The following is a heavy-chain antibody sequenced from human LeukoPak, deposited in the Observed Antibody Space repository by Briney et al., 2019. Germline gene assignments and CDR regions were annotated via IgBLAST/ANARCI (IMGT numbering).Heavy chain of an antibody. Sequence: PGGSLRLSCVASGFSFRSYDVSWVRQAPGKGLEWVSAISGNGGSTSYADSVKGRFTISRDNSKNTLYLQMNSLTAEDTAVYYCAKDSGGGFDYWGQGTLVTVSS. CDR3: AKDSGGGFDY. CDR2: ISGNGGST. D-gene: IGHD2-15*01. CDR1: GFSFRSYD. J-gene: IGHJ4*02. V-gene: IGHV3-23*01.